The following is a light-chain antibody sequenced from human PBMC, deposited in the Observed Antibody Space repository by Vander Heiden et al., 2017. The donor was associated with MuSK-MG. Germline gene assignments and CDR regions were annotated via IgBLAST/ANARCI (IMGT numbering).Light chain of an antibody. Sequence: DIQMTQSPSSLSASVGDRVTITCQASQDISNYLNWYQQKPGKAPKLLIYDASNLETGVPSRFSGSGYGTDFTFTISSRQPEDIATYYCQQYDNLPRYTFGQGTKLEIK. CDR1: QDISNY. V-gene: IGKV1-33*01. CDR3: QQYDNLPRYT. J-gene: IGKJ2*01. CDR2: DAS.